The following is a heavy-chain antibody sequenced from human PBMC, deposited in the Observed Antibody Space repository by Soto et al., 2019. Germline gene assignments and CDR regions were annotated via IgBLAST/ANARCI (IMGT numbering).Heavy chain of an antibody. Sequence: ELVESGGGLVTPGKSVRLSCVGSGFSFTAAWMNWVRRAPGTGLEWVGRIKSRGSGETTVYGAPVKGRFTISRDDSKNTVYLQMNSLKTEDTAVYYCTKQRGPSGSVYYGSEVWGQGSTVTVTS. CDR2: IKSRGSGETT. CDR3: TKQRGPSGSVYYGSEV. J-gene: IGHJ6*01. CDR1: GFSFTAAW. V-gene: IGHV3-15*07. D-gene: IGHD3-10*01.